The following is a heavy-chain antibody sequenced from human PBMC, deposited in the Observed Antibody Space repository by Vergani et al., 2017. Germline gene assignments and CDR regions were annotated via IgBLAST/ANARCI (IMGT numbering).Heavy chain of an antibody. CDR1: GGSFSGYY. CDR2: IYYSGST. CDR3: AREVAVAGLDY. Sequence: QVQLQQWGAGLLKPSETLSLTCAVYGGSFSGYYWSWIRQHPGKGLEWIGYIYYSGSTYYNPSLKSRVTISVDTSKNQFSLKLSSVTAADTAVYYCAREVAVAGLDYWGQGTLVTVSS. J-gene: IGHJ4*02. D-gene: IGHD6-19*01. V-gene: IGHV4-34*01.